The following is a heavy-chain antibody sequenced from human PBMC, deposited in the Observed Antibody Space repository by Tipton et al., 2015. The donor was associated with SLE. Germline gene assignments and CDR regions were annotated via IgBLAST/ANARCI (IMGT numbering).Heavy chain of an antibody. D-gene: IGHD4-17*01. CDR1: GGSISSHY. Sequence: GLVKPSETLSLTCTVSGGSISSHYWSWIRQPPGKGLEWIGYIYYSGSTNYNPSLKSRVTISVDTSKNQFSLKLNSVTAADTAVYYCARAYGDNPFDYWGQGTLVTVSS. V-gene: IGHV4-59*11. CDR2: IYYSGST. CDR3: ARAYGDNPFDY. J-gene: IGHJ4*02.